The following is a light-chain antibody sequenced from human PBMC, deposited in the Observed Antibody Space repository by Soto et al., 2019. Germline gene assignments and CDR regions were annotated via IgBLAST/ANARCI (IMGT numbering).Light chain of an antibody. Sequence: IVLTQSAGTLTLTPGERATLSCRASQSVSSNYLAWYQQKPGQAPRLLIYAASTRATGIPARFSGSGSGTEFTLTISSLQSEDFAVYYCQHYTNWPLTFGQGTNV. V-gene: IGKV3-15*01. CDR3: QHYTNWPLT. J-gene: IGKJ1*01. CDR1: QSVSSN. CDR2: AAS.